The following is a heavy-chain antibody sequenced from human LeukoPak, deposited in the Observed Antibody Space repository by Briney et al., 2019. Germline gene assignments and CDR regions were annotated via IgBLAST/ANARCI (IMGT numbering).Heavy chain of an antibody. J-gene: IGHJ4*02. D-gene: IGHD3-9*01. Sequence: PGGSLRLSCAASGFTFSSYAMSWVRQAPGKGLGWVSAISGSGGSTYYADSVKGRFTISRDNSKNTLYLQMNSLRAEDTAVYYCAKDLTPYYDILTGPEVYFDYWGQGTLVTVSS. V-gene: IGHV3-23*01. CDR2: ISGSGGST. CDR3: AKDLTPYYDILTGPEVYFDY. CDR1: GFTFSSYA.